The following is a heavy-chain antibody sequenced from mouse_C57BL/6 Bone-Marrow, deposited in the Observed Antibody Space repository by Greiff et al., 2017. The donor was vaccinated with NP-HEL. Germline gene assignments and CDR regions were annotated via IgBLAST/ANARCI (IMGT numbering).Heavy chain of an antibody. J-gene: IGHJ2*01. D-gene: IGHD1-1*01. CDR3: LVFYYGSSLYYFDY. Sequence: VQLQQPGAELVKPGASVKLSCKASGYTFTSYWMHWVKQRPGQGLEWIGMIHPNSGSTNYNEKFKSKATLTVDKSSSTAYMQLSSLTSEDSAVYYCLVFYYGSSLYYFDYWGQGTTLTVSS. CDR2: IHPNSGST. V-gene: IGHV1-64*01. CDR1: GYTFTSYW.